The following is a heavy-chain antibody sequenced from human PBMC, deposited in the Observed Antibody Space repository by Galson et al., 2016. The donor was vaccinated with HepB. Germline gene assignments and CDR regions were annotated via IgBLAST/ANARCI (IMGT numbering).Heavy chain of an antibody. CDR1: GVSVISGFSS. CDR3: ARVHYDYGSPSCIDS. Sequence: SETLSLTCTVSGVSVISGFSSWTWIRQPPGRGLEWIGQVFYSGSTDYNPSLESRVTISVDTSKSQFSLKLNYVTTADTAVYYCARVHYDYGSPSCIDSWGRRILVTVS. J-gene: IGHJ5*01. CDR2: VFYSGST. V-gene: IGHV4-61*01. D-gene: IGHD3-10*01.